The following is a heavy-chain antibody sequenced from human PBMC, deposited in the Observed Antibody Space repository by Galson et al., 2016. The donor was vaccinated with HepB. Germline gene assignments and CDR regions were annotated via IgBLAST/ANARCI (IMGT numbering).Heavy chain of an antibody. Sequence: SVKVSCKASGYTFTGIYMHWLRQAPRQGLERMGWISPNNGDTDYVQKFQGRVPMTRDPSVSTAYMELHNLTSDDTAVYYCAKRDAVFGMDAWGQGTTVAVSS. J-gene: IGHJ6*02. CDR2: ISPNNGDT. D-gene: IGHD5-24*01. CDR1: GYTFTGIY. CDR3: AKRDAVFGMDA. V-gene: IGHV1-2*02.